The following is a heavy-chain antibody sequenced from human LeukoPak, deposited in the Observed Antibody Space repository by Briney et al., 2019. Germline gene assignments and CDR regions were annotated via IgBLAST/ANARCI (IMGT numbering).Heavy chain of an antibody. J-gene: IGHJ3*02. CDR2: IYWDDDK. CDR1: GFSLSTRGVG. D-gene: IGHD3-10*01. V-gene: IGHV2-5*02. CDR3: AHRGRALRDGAFDI. Sequence: SGPTLANPTQTLTLTCTFSGFSLSTRGVGVGWIRQPPGKALEWLALIYWDDDKRYSPSLKSRLTITKDTSKNQVVLTMTNMDPVDTATYYCAHRGRALRDGAFDIWGQGTMVTVSS.